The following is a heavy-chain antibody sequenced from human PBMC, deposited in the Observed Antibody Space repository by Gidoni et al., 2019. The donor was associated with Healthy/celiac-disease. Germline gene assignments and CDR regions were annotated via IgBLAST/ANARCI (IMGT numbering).Heavy chain of an antibody. Sequence: QITLKESGPTLVKPTQTLTLTCTFSGFSLSTSGVGVGWIRQPPGKALEWLALIYWNDDKRYSPSLKSRLTITKDTSKNQVVLTMTNMDPVDTATYSCAHRRGYYYGSGSYYWNWFDPWGQGTLVTVSS. CDR3: AHRRGYYYGSGSYYWNWFDP. D-gene: IGHD3-10*01. CDR1: GFSLSTSGVG. V-gene: IGHV2-5*01. J-gene: IGHJ5*02. CDR2: IYWNDDK.